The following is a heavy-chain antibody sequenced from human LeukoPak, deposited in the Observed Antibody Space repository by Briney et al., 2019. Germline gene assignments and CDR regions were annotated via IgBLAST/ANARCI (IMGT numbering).Heavy chain of an antibody. V-gene: IGHV1-24*01. CDR3: ALARHYYDSSGYYAFDI. J-gene: IGHJ3*02. D-gene: IGHD3-22*01. CDR2: FDPEYGET. Sequence: ASVKVSCKVSGYTLTELSMHWVRQAPGKGLEWMGGFDPEYGETIYAQKFQGRVTMTEDTSTDTAYMELSSLRSEDTAVYYCALARHYYDSSGYYAFDIWGQGTMVTVSS. CDR1: GYTLTELS.